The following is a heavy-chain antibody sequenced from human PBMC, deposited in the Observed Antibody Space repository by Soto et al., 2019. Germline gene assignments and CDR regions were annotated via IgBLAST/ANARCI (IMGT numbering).Heavy chain of an antibody. D-gene: IGHD2-21*01. Sequence: GGSLRLSCAASGFTFSSYAMSWVRQAPGKGLEWVSAISGSGGSTYYADSVKGRFTISRDNSKNTLYLQMNSLRAEDTAVYYCAGGNWYCSDYYYLDVWGKGTTVTVSS. J-gene: IGHJ6*03. CDR1: GFTFSSYA. CDR2: ISGSGGST. V-gene: IGHV3-23*01. CDR3: AGGNWYCSDYYYLDV.